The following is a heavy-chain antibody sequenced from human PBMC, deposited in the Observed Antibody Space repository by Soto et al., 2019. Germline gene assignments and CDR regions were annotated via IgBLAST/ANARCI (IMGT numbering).Heavy chain of an antibody. Sequence: PSETLSLTCTVSGGSISSYYWSWIRQPPGKGLEWIGYIYYSGSTNYNPSLKSRLTISVDTSKNQFSLKLSSVTAADTAVYYCARQYGDYVRGAFDIWGQGTMVTVSS. CDR3: ARQYGDYVRGAFDI. J-gene: IGHJ3*02. CDR2: IYYSGST. CDR1: GGSISSYY. V-gene: IGHV4-59*01. D-gene: IGHD4-17*01.